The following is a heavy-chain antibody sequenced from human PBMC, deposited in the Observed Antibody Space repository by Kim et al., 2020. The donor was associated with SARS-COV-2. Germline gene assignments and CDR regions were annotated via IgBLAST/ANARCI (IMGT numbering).Heavy chain of an antibody. CDR1: GFTFSSYG. CDR2: IWYDGSNK. J-gene: IGHJ3*02. CDR3: AKPCRYGSGRGAFDI. V-gene: IGHV3-33*06. Sequence: GGSLRLSCAASGFTFSSYGMHWVRQAPGKGLEWVAVIWYDGSNKYYADSVKGRFTISRDNSKNTLYLQMNSLRAEDTAVYYCAKPCRYGSGRGAFDIWAKGQWSPSLQ. D-gene: IGHD3-10*01.